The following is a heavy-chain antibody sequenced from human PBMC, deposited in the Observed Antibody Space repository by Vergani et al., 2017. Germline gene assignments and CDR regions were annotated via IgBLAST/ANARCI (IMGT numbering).Heavy chain of an antibody. CDR2: VDPEDGET. V-gene: IGHV1-69-2*01. J-gene: IGHJ6*02. CDR3: ATPQTVTTGGMEV. D-gene: IGHD4-17*01. CDR1: GYTFTDHY. Sequence: EVQLVQSGAEVKKTGATMKISCKVSGYTFTDHYMHWVKQAPGKGLEWMGLVDPEDGETIYAEKFKGRVTIAADTSTDTAHLELSSLRSEDTAVYYCATPQTVTTGGMEVWGQGTTVIV.